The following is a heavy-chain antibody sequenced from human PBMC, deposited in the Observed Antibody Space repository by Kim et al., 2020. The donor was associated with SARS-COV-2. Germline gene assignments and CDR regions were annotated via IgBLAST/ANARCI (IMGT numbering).Heavy chain of an antibody. CDR2: SK. D-gene: IGHD3-16*01. CDR3: ARGGSGSLDY. J-gene: IGHJ4*02. V-gene: IGHV3-74*01. Sequence: SKSYGDSVKRRVTISRDNAKNTLYLQMNSLRAEDTTVYYCARGGSGSLDYWGQGTLVTVSS.